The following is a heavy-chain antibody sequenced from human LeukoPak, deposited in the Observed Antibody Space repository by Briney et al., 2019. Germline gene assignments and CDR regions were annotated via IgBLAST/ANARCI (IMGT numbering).Heavy chain of an antibody. V-gene: IGHV3-66*01. CDR2: ISSGGTT. D-gene: IGHD7-27*01. J-gene: IGHJ4*02. CDR3: ARDPAWGAIDY. CDR1: GFTVSSNY. Sequence: PGGSLRLSCAASGFTVSSNYMNWVRQAPGKGLEWVSLISSGGTTYYTDSVKGRFTISIDNSKSTLYLQMNSLRAEDTAVYYCARDPAWGAIDYLGQGNLVNVSS.